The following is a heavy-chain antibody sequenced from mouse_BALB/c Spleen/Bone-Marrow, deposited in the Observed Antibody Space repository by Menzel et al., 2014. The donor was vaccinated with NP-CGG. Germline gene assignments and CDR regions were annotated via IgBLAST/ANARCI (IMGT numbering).Heavy chain of an antibody. CDR3: TSITPWFAY. CDR2: IRLKSNNYAT. CDR1: GFTFSNYW. V-gene: IGHV6-6*02. D-gene: IGHD1-1*01. Sequence: DVKLVESGGGLVQPGGSMKLSCVASGFTFSNYWMNWVRQSPEKGLEWVAEIRLKSNNYATHYAESVKGRFTISRDDSKSSVYLQMNNLRAEDTGIYYCTSITPWFAYWGQGTLVTVSA. J-gene: IGHJ3*01.